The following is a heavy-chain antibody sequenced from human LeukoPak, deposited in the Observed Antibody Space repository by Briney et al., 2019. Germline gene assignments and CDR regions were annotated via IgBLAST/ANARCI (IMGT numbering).Heavy chain of an antibody. CDR2: INPSGGST. D-gene: IGHD6-13*01. J-gene: IGHJ4*02. V-gene: IGHV1-46*01. CDR1: GYTFTSYY. Sequence: ASVKVSCKASGYTFTSYYVHWVRQAPGQGLEWMGIINPSGGSTSYAQKFQGRVTMTRDTSTSTVYMELSSLRSEDTAVYYCARCRSESWYGGYYFDYWGQGTLVTVSS. CDR3: ARCRSESWYGGYYFDY.